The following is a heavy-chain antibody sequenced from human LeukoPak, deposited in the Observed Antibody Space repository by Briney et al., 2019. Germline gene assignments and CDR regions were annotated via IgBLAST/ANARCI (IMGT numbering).Heavy chain of an antibody. Sequence: PGGSLRLSCAASGFNFSSYSMNWVRQAPGKGLEWVSSISSSSSYIYYADSVKGRFTISGDNAKNSLYLQMNSLRAEDTAVYYCARGMATIDGYYYYMDVWGKGTTVTVSS. V-gene: IGHV3-21*01. J-gene: IGHJ6*03. D-gene: IGHD5-24*01. CDR3: ARGMATIDGYYYYMDV. CDR1: GFNFSSYS. CDR2: ISSSSSYI.